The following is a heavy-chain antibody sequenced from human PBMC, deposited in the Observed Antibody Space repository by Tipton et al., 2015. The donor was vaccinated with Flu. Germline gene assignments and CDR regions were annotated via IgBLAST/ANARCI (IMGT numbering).Heavy chain of an antibody. J-gene: IGHJ3*02. CDR2: INHSGST. D-gene: IGHD2-15*01. CDR1: GGSFSGYY. V-gene: IGHV4-34*01. CDR3: ARGLGVVVAVAFDI. Sequence: LSCAVYGGSFSGYYWSWIRQPPGKGLEWIGEINHSGSTNYNPSLKSRVTISVDTSKNQFSLKLSSVTAADTAVYYCARGLGVVVAVAFDIWGPRDNDHRLF.